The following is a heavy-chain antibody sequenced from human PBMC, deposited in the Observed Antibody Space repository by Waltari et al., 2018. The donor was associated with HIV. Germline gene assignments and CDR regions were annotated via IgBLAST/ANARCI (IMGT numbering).Heavy chain of an antibody. D-gene: IGHD3-10*01. Sequence: VQLVESGGDLLKPGGCLRLSCAASGFTLNSVWMSWVRQAPGKGLEWVGRIKTKGDGGATDYAAAVKDRFTISRDDSKNTVYLQMNSLKIEDTAVYYCTSEEDYGSGSHFDYWGQGTLVTVSS. V-gene: IGHV3-15*01. CDR2: IKTKGDGGAT. CDR1: GFTLNSVW. J-gene: IGHJ4*02. CDR3: TSEEDYGSGSHFDY.